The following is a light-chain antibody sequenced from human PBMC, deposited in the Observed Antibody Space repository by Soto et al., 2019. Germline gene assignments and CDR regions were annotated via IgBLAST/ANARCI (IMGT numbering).Light chain of an antibody. CDR2: GSS. J-gene: IGKJ2*01. CDR1: QSVSTNS. CDR3: QQYGSSPPYT. V-gene: IGKV3-20*01. Sequence: EVVLTQSPGTLSLSPGERATLSCRASQSVSTNSLAWYQQKPGQSPKLLIFGSSDRATGIPDRFSGSGSGTDFTLTISSLETEDFAVYYCQQYGSSPPYTFGQGTKLEIK.